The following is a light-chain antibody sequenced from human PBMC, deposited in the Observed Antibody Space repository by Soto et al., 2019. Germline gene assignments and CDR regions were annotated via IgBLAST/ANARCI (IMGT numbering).Light chain of an antibody. Sequence: IQMTQSPSTLSASLGDRVTITCRASQSISSWLAWYQQKPGKAPKLLIYKASSLESGVPSRFSGSGSGTEFTLTISSLQPDDFATYYCQQYKTFGQGTKVDI. CDR3: QQYKT. J-gene: IGKJ1*01. CDR1: QSISSW. V-gene: IGKV1-5*03. CDR2: KAS.